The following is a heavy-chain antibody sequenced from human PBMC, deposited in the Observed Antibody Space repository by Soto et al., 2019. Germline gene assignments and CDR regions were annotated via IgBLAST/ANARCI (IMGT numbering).Heavy chain of an antibody. CDR3: ATVVYYYDSSGYYS. J-gene: IGHJ4*02. V-gene: IGHV1-24*01. Sequence: ASVKVSCKVSGYTLTELSMHWVRQAPGKGLEWMGGFDPEDGETIYAQKFQGRVTMTEDTSADTAYMELSSLRSEDTAVYYCATVVYYYDSSGYYSWGQGTLVT. D-gene: IGHD3-22*01. CDR2: FDPEDGET. CDR1: GYTLTELS.